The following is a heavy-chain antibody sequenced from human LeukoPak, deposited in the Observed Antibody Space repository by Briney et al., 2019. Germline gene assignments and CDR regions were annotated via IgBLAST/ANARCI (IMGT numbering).Heavy chain of an antibody. V-gene: IGHV1-69*05. Sequence: SVKVSCKASGGTFSSYAISWVRQAPGQGLEWMGRIIPIFGTANYAQKFQGRVTITTDESTSTAYMELSSLRSEDTAVYYCAREVSAAGTHFDYWGQGTLVTVSS. CDR1: GGTFSSYA. J-gene: IGHJ4*02. CDR3: AREVSAAGTHFDY. D-gene: IGHD6-13*01. CDR2: IIPIFGTA.